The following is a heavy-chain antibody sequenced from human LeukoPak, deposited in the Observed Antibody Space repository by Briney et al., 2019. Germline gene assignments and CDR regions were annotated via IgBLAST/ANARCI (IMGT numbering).Heavy chain of an antibody. CDR1: GYSISSGYY. CDR2: IYYSGST. CDR3: ARHGVEEDGYNYVDY. D-gene: IGHD5-24*01. V-gene: IGHV4-59*08. Sequence: SETLSLTCTVSGYSISSGYYWCGLRPPPGKGVEWIGYIYYSGSTNYNPSLKSRFTISVDTAKNQCSLKLSSVTAADAAVYYCARHGVEEDGYNYVDYWGQGTLVTVSS. J-gene: IGHJ4*02.